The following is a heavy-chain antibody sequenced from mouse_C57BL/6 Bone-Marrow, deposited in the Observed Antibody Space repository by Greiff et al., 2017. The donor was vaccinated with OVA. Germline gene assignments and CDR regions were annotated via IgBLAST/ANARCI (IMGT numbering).Heavy chain of an antibody. J-gene: IGHJ1*03. D-gene: IGHD2-2*01. Sequence: EVQVVESGGGLVQSGRSLRLSCATSGFTFSDFYMEWVRQAPGQGLEWIAASRHKANDYTTAYSASVKGRFIVSRDTDESISYLQMKALRAADTAIKCCAREGGDYGYDNWYFDVWGTGTTVTVSS. CDR2: SRHKANDYTT. CDR1: GFTFSDFY. CDR3: AREGGDYGYDNWYFDV. V-gene: IGHV7-1*01.